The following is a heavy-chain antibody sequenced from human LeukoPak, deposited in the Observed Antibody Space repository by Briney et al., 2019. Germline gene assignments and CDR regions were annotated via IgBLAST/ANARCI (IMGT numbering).Heavy chain of an antibody. Sequence: GGSLRLSCAASGFTFSSNYMSWVRQAPAKGLEWVSVIYSGGSTYYADSVKGRFTISRDNSKNTLYLQMNSLRAEDTAVYYCARAEYYDFWSGYYPYHYDYWGQGTLVTVSS. CDR3: ARAEYYDFWSGYYPYHYDY. CDR1: GFTFSSNY. D-gene: IGHD3-3*01. V-gene: IGHV3-66*02. J-gene: IGHJ4*02. CDR2: IYSGGST.